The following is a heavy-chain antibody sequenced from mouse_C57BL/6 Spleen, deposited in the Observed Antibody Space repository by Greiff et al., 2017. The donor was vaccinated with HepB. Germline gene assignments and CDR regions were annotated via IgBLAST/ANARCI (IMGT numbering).Heavy chain of an antibody. CDR1: GFNIKDDY. V-gene: IGHV14-4*01. J-gene: IGHJ3*01. CDR2: IDPENGDT. D-gene: IGHD2-5*01. Sequence: VQLQQSGAELVRPGASVKLSCTASGFNIKDDYMHWVKQRPEQGLEWIGWIDPENGDTEYASKFQGKATITADTSSNTAYLQRSSLTSEDTAVYCCTSDYSNPFAYWGQGTLVTVSA. CDR3: TSDYSNPFAY.